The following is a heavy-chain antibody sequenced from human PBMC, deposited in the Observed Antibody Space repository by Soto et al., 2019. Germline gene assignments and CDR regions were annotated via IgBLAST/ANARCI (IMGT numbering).Heavy chain of an antibody. J-gene: IGHJ4*02. CDR1: GGSLSRGGYY. D-gene: IGHD3-22*01. V-gene: IGHV4-30-2*01. CDR3: ARGNSSGYYFVY. CDR2: IYQSGTT. Sequence: SDTLSLNCPVSGGSLSRGGYYWKWIRQPPGKGLEWIGNIYQSGTTDYNPSLKSRVTISVDSSKNQFSLKLSSVTVAVTVVYYCARGNSSGYYFVYCRQGTLVTVSS.